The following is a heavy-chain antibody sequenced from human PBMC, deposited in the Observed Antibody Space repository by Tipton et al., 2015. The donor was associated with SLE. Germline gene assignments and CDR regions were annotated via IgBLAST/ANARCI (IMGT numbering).Heavy chain of an antibody. CDR3: ARRTGIAVTGTHFDR. CDR1: GGSFSGYY. CDR2: INHSGST. D-gene: IGHD6-19*01. V-gene: IGHV4-34*01. J-gene: IGHJ4*02. Sequence: TLSLTCAVYGGSFSGYYWSWIRQPPGKGLEWIGEINHSGSTNYNPSLKSRLSISMDTSKNQFSLRLNSVTAADTAVYYCARRTGIAVTGTHFDRWGQGTLVTVSS.